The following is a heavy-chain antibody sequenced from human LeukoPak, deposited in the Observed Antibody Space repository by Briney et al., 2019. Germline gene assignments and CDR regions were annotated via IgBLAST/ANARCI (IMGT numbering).Heavy chain of an antibody. D-gene: IGHD6-19*01. CDR2: IYSGGST. Sequence: GGSLRLSCAASGFTVSSNYMSWVRQAPGKGLEWVSVIYSGGSTYYADSVKGRFTISRHNSKNTLYLQMNSLRAEDTAVYNCARDISGWYGWFDPWGQGTLVTVSS. J-gene: IGHJ5*02. V-gene: IGHV3-53*04. CDR3: ARDISGWYGWFDP. CDR1: GFTVSSNY.